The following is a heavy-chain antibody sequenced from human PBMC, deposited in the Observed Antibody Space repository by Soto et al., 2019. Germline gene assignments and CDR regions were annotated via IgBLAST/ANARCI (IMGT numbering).Heavy chain of an antibody. Sequence: EVQLVESGGGLVQPGRSLRLSCAASGFTFDDYAMHWVRQAPGKGLEWVSGISWNSGSIGYADSVKGRFTISRDNAKNSLYLQMNSLRAEDTALYYCAKGIPNWNSGQFDYWGQGTLVTVSS. D-gene: IGHD1-7*01. J-gene: IGHJ4*02. CDR1: GFTFDDYA. V-gene: IGHV3-9*01. CDR2: ISWNSGSI. CDR3: AKGIPNWNSGQFDY.